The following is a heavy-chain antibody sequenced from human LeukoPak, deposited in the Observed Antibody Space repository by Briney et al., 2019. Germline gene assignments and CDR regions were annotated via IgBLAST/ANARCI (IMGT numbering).Heavy chain of an antibody. D-gene: IGHD3-10*01. CDR1: GFTFTSYA. V-gene: IGHV3-23*01. CDR2: ISGSGATT. CDR3: AKDYAYYYGSGIGGFDY. Sequence: GGSLRLSCAASGFTFTSYAMSWVGRAPGKGLEWVSAISGSGATTYYAASVKGRFTISRDKSNNTLYLQMNSLRAEDTAVYYCAKDYAYYYGSGIGGFDYWGQGTLVTVSS. J-gene: IGHJ4*02.